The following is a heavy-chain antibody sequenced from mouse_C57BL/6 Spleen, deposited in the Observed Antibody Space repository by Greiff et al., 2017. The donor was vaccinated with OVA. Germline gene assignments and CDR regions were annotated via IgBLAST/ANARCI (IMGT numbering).Heavy chain of an antibody. V-gene: IGHV1-52*01. D-gene: IGHD3-2*02. CDR3: ARGGHSSGYEGFAY. J-gene: IGHJ3*01. CDR2: IDPSDSET. Sequence: QVQLQQPGAELVRPGSSVKLSCKASGYTFTSYWMHWVKQRPIQGLEWIGNIDPSDSETHYNQKFKDKATLTVDKSSSTAYMQLSSLTSGDSAVDYGARGGHSSGYEGFAYWGQGTLVTVSA. CDR1: GYTFTSYW.